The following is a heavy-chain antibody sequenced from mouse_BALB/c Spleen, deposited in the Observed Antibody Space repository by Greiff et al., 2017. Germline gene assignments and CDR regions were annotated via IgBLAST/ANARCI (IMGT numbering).Heavy chain of an antibody. CDR3: ARSPCTMITTGFAY. J-gene: IGHJ3*01. D-gene: IGHD2-4*01. V-gene: IGHV5-17*02. CDR2: ISSGSSTI. Sequence: EVKLVESGGGLVQPGGSRKLSCAASGFTFSSFGMHWVRQAPEKGLEWVAYISSGSSTIYYADTVKGRFTISRDNPKNTLFLQMTSLRSEDTAMYSCARSPCTMITTGFAYWGQGTLVTVSA. CDR1: GFTFSSFG.